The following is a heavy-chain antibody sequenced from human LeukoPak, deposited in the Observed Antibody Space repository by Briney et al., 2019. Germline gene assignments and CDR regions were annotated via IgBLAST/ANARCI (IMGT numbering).Heavy chain of an antibody. J-gene: IGHJ4*02. D-gene: IGHD3-22*01. CDR1: GFTFSSYW. Sequence: GGSLRLSCAASGFTFSSYWMSWVRQAPGKGLEWVANIKQDGSEKYYVDSVKGRFTISRDNAKNTLYLQMNSLRAEDTAVYYCAKDRITMIVVVGEFDYWGQGTLVTVSS. V-gene: IGHV3-7*03. CDR2: IKQDGSEK. CDR3: AKDRITMIVVVGEFDY.